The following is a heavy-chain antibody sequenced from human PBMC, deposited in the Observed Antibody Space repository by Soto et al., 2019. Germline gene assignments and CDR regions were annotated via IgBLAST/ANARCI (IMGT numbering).Heavy chain of an antibody. V-gene: IGHV3-7*01. CDR3: ARDAEGLVAAAGTGAFDI. CDR1: GFTFSSYW. Sequence: GGSLRLSCATSGFTFSSYWMSWVRQAPGKGLEWVANIKQDGSEKYYVDSVKGRFTISRDNAKNSLYLQMNSLRAEDTAVYYCARDAEGLVAAAGTGAFDIWGQGTMVTVSS. D-gene: IGHD6-13*01. J-gene: IGHJ3*02. CDR2: IKQDGSEK.